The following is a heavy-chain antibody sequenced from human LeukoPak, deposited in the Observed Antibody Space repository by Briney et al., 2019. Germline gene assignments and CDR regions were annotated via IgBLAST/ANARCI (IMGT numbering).Heavy chain of an antibody. CDR1: GYTFTSYD. CDR2: MNPNSANT. D-gene: IGHD1-1*01. J-gene: IGHJ4*02. CDR3: ASSFRLERRPFDY. V-gene: IGHV1-8*01. Sequence: ASVKVSCKASGYTFTSYDINWVRQATGQGLEWMGWMNPNSANTGYAQKFQGRVTMTRDTSISTAYMELSRLRSDDTAVYYCASSFRLERRPFDYWGQGTLVTVSS.